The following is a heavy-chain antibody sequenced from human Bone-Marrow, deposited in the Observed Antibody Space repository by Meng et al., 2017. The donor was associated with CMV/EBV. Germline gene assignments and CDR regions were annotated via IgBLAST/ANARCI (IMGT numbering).Heavy chain of an antibody. V-gene: IGHV3-30*04. CDR3: ARGIVVVNPYYFDY. J-gene: IGHJ4*02. D-gene: IGHD3-22*01. CDR1: GFTFSSYA. Sequence: GESLKISCAASGFTFSSYAMHWVRQAPGKGLEWVAVISYDGSNKYYADSVKGRFTISRDNSKNTLYLQMNGLRAEDTAVYYCARGIVVVNPYYFDYWGQGTLVTVSS. CDR2: ISYDGSNK.